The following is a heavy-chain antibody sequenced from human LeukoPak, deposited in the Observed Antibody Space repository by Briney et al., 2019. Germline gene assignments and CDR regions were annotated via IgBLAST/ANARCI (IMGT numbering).Heavy chain of an antibody. J-gene: IGHJ5*02. CDR3: AKDLSYGSLWFDP. Sequence: GGSLRLSCAASGFTFSSHGMQWVRQAPGKGLEWVALIWYDGRRTNYVDSVMGRFTISRDSSKNTLYLQMDNLRVEDTAVYFCAKDLSYGSLWFDPWGQGTLVTVSS. CDR1: GFTFSSHG. D-gene: IGHD3-10*01. CDR2: IWYDGRRT. V-gene: IGHV3-33*06.